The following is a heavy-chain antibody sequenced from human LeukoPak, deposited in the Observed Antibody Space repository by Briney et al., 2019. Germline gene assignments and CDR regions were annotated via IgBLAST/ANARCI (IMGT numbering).Heavy chain of an antibody. CDR3: ARWYSSGWAFDY. Sequence: SETLSLTCTVSGGTISSYYWNWIRQPPGKGLEWIGYIHSSGSTKYIPSLKSRVTISVDTSKNQFSLKLSSVTAADRAVYYCARWYSSGWAFDYWGQGTLVTVSS. D-gene: IGHD6-19*01. V-gene: IGHV4-59*08. CDR1: GGTISSYY. CDR2: IHSSGST. J-gene: IGHJ4*02.